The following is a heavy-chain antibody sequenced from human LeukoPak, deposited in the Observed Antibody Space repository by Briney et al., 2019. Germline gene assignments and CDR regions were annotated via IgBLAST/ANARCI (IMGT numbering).Heavy chain of an antibody. CDR3: VRGGYRGFDYEY. Sequence: GSLRLSCAASGFTVSSNYMSWVRQAPGKGLEWVSSISPDSNYKYCVDSVKGRFTISRDNAKSSLYLQMNSLRAEDTAVYYCVRGGYRGFDYEYWGQGTLVTVSS. CDR2: ISPDSNYK. CDR1: GFTVSSNY. J-gene: IGHJ4*02. V-gene: IGHV3-21*01. D-gene: IGHD5-12*01.